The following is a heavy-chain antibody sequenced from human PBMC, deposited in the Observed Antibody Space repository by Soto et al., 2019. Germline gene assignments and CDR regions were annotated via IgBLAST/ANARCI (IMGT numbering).Heavy chain of an antibody. CDR3: ASGNFYYYFGMDV. CDR1: GDSIRSGNHY. J-gene: IGHJ6*02. V-gene: IGHV4-30-4*01. D-gene: IGHD1-7*01. Sequence: SETLSLTCTVSGDSIRSGNHYWSWIRQPPGKGLEWIGYIYYSGSTYYSPSLKSRVTISVDTSKNQFSLKLGSVTAADTAVYYCASGNFYYYFGMDVWGQGTTVTVSS. CDR2: IYYSGST.